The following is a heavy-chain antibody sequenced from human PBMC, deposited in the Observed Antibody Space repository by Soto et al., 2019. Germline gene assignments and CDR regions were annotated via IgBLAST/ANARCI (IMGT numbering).Heavy chain of an antibody. J-gene: IGHJ4*02. CDR1: GGTFSSYA. CDR2: INPIFGTA. CDR3: ARSGYGDYEIADY. V-gene: IGHV1-69*12. Sequence: QVQLVQSGAEVKKPGSSVKVSCKASGGTFSSYALSWVRQAPGQGLEWMGGINPIFGTANYAQKFQGRVTITADETTSTAYMEPSSLRSEDTAVYYCARSGYGDYEIADYWGQESLVTVSS. D-gene: IGHD4-17*01.